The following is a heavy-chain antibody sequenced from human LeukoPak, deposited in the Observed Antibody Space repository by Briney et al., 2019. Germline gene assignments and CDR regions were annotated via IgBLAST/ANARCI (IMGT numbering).Heavy chain of an antibody. D-gene: IGHD2-15*01. CDR3: ANPRLGSGQRD. CDR1: GFTLSRHA. V-gene: IGHV3-23*01. Sequence: GGSLRLSCAASGFTLSRHAMSWVRQPPGTGLDWVSTISCSGGNTNYADSVKGRFTISRDNSKTTLYLQMKMLRVEDTAVYYCANPRLGSGQRDWGQGILVTVSS. J-gene: IGHJ4*02. CDR2: ISCSGGNT.